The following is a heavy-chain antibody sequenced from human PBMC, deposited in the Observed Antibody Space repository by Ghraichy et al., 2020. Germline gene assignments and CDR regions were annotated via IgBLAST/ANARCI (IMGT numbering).Heavy chain of an antibody. Sequence: GESLNISCAASGFTFSSYSMNWVRQAPGKGLEWVSYISSSSSTIYYADSVKGRFTISRDNAKNSLYLQMNSLRDEDTAVYYCARGDCSGGSCNYYYYYGMDGWGQGTTVTVSS. J-gene: IGHJ6*02. CDR3: ARGDCSGGSCNYYYYYGMDG. CDR1: GFTFSSYS. D-gene: IGHD2-15*01. CDR2: ISSSSSTI. V-gene: IGHV3-48*02.